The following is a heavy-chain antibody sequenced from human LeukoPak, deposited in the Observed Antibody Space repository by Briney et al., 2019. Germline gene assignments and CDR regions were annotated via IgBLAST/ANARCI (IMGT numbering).Heavy chain of an antibody. CDR3: AKIPVLSYYYYYMDV. V-gene: IGHV3-23*01. J-gene: IGHJ6*03. CDR2: ISGSGDST. Sequence: GGSLRLSCAASGFTFSSYAMTWVRQAPGKGLEWVSAISGSGDSTYYADSVKGRFTISRDNSKNTLYLQMNSLRAEDTAVYYCAKIPVLSYYYYYMDVWGKGTTVTVSS. CDR1: GFTFSSYA.